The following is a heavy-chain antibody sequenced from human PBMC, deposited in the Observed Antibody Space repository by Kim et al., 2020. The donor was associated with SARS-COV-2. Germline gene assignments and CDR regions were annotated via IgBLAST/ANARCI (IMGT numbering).Heavy chain of an antibody. J-gene: IGHJ4*02. V-gene: IGHV4-39*01. CDR1: GGSISSSSYY. CDR2: IYYSGST. D-gene: IGHD4-4*01. CDR3: ARLSLDYNPDY. Sequence: SETLSLICTVSGGSISSSSYYWGWIRQPPGKGLEWIGSIYYSGSTYYNPSLKSRVTISVDTSKNQFSLKLSSVTAADTAVYYCARLSLDYNPDYWGQGTLVTVSS.